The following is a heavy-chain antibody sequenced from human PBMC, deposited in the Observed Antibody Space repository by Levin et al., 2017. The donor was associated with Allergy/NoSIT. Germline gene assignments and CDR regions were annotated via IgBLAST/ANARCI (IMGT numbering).Heavy chain of an antibody. CDR2: ISSDGGST. CDR3: ARERSGGIVDY. Sequence: GGSLRLSCAASGFTFSSYALHWVRQAPGKGLESVSAISSDGGSTYYANSVKGRFTISRDNSKNTLYLQMGSLRVEDMSMYYCARERSGGIVDYWGQGTLVTVSS. D-gene: IGHD2-15*01. J-gene: IGHJ4*02. CDR1: GFTFSSYA. V-gene: IGHV3-64*01.